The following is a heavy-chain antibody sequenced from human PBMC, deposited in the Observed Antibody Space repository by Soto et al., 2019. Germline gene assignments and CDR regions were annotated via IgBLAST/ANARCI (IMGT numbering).Heavy chain of an antibody. CDR3: ARSAVAGTYYYYGMDV. V-gene: IGHV3-30-3*01. Sequence: QVQLVESGGGVVQPGRSLRLSCAASGFTFSRYAMHWVRQAPGKGLEWVAVISYDGSNKYYADSVKGRFTISRDNSKNTLYLQMNSLRAEDTAVYYCARSAVAGTYYYYGMDVWGQGTTVTVSS. J-gene: IGHJ6*02. CDR2: ISYDGSNK. CDR1: GFTFSRYA. D-gene: IGHD6-19*01.